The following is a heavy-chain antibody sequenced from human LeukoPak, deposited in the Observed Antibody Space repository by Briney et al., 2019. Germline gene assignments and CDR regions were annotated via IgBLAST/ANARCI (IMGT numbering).Heavy chain of an antibody. CDR1: GFTVSSNY. CDR3: ARADILTGYDY. Sequence: GGSLRLSCAASGFTVSSNYMSWVRQAPGKGLEWVSVIYSGGSTYYADSVKGRFTISRDNSKNTLYLQMYSLRAEDTAVYYCARADILTGYDYWGQGTLVTVSS. CDR2: IYSGGST. V-gene: IGHV3-66*01. D-gene: IGHD3-9*01. J-gene: IGHJ4*02.